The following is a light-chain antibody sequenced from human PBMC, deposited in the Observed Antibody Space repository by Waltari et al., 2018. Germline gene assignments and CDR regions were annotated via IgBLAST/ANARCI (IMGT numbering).Light chain of an antibody. Sequence: QSVLTQPPSASGTPGQRVTIPCSGSSSNIGRNPVTWYQQLPGTAPKLLIYSNNQRPSGVPDRFSGSKSGTSASLAISGLQSEDEADYYCAAWDDSLNAWVFGGGTKLTVL. CDR3: AAWDDSLNAWV. CDR1: SSNIGRNP. V-gene: IGLV1-44*01. J-gene: IGLJ3*02. CDR2: SNN.